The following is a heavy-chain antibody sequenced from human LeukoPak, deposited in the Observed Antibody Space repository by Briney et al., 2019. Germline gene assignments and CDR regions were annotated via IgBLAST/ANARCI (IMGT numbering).Heavy chain of an antibody. V-gene: IGHV3-7*01. CDR2: IQQDGSEK. Sequence: GGSLRLSCAASGFTFSSYWMSWVRQAPGKGLEWVANIQQDGSEKYYVDSVKGRFTISRDNSKNTLYLQMNSLRAEDTAVYYCAKLARPFDYWGQGTLVTVSS. CDR3: AKLARPFDY. CDR1: GFTFSSYW. D-gene: IGHD6-13*01. J-gene: IGHJ4*02.